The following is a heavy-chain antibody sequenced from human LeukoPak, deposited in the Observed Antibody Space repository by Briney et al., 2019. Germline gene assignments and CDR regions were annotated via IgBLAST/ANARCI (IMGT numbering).Heavy chain of an antibody. V-gene: IGHV3-21*01. CDR2: ISSSSSYI. CDR3: GRGSDYYGSGSWDRD. D-gene: IGHD3-10*01. Sequence: GGSLRLSCAASGFTFSSYSMNWVRQAPGKGLEWVSSISSSSSYIYYADSVKGRFTISRDNAKNSLYLQMNSLRAEDTAVYYCGRGSDYYGSGSWDRDWGQGTLVTVSS. CDR1: GFTFSSYS. J-gene: IGHJ4*02.